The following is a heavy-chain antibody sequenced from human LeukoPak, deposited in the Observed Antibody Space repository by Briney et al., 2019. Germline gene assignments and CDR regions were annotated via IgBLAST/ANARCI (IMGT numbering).Heavy chain of an antibody. CDR2: INHGGYT. D-gene: IGHD4-17*01. J-gene: IGHJ4*02. V-gene: IGHV4-34*01. Sequence: PSETLSLTCAVSGVSFNDYYWSWVRQTPGKGLEWIGEINHGGYTNDSPSLKSRVTLSIDTSRKQFSLNVRSVTVADTGIYYCTRMTTGHDYWGQGTLVTVSS. CDR3: TRMTTGHDY. CDR1: GVSFNDYY.